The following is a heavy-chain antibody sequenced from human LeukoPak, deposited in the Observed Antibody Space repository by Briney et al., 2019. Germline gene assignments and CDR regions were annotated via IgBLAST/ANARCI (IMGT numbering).Heavy chain of an antibody. J-gene: IGHJ5*02. V-gene: IGHV4-4*07. CDR1: GGSISSYY. CDR2: IYTSGST. Sequence: SETLSLTCTVSGGSISSYYWSWIRQPAGKGLEWIGRIYTSGSTNYNPSLKSRVTMSVDTSKNQFSLKLSSVTAADTAVYYCAGSSIVVVTAPRFWFDPWGQGTLVTVSS. D-gene: IGHD2-21*02. CDR3: AGSSIVVVTAPRFWFDP.